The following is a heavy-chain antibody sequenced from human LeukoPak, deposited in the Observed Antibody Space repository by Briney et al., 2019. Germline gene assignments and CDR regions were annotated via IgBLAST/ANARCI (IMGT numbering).Heavy chain of an antibody. V-gene: IGHV1-18*01. J-gene: IGHJ4*02. CDR2: ISAYNGNS. CDR1: GYTFTTYG. Sequence: ASVKVSCKASGYTFTTYGITWVRQAPGQGLEWMGWISAYNGNSNYGQKPQGRVTMTTDTSTSIAYMELRRLRSDGTAVYYCARAGNYYDSSGYYGSYFDYWGQGTLVTVSS. D-gene: IGHD3-22*01. CDR3: ARAGNYYDSSGYYGSYFDY.